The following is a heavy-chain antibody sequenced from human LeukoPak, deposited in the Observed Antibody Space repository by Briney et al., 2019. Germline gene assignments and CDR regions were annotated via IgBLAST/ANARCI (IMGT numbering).Heavy chain of an antibody. CDR1: GSTLTEFS. CDR2: LDPEDGET. Sequence: ASVKVSCKLSGSTLTEFSIHWVRQAHGNGLEWLGGLDPEDGETILSQKFQDRVALTADTSTSTAYMDTSRRRSEDTAVYFCVRGRTGSIATAGRYWGRGTLVTVSS. CDR3: VRGRTGSIATAGRY. J-gene: IGHJ4*02. D-gene: IGHD6-6*01. V-gene: IGHV1-24*01.